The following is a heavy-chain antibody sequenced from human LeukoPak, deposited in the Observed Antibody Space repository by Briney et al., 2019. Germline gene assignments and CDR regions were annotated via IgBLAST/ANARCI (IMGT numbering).Heavy chain of an antibody. CDR3: ERDESGV. V-gene: IGHV3-11*04. Sequence: GGSLRISCTASGFTFSDYSMSWIRQAPGTGLEWLSYINGRGSTINYADSVKGRFTISRDNAKKSLYLQMNSLRAEDTAVYYCERDESGVWGQGTTVTVSS. CDR1: GFTFSDYS. CDR2: INGRGSTI. J-gene: IGHJ6*02.